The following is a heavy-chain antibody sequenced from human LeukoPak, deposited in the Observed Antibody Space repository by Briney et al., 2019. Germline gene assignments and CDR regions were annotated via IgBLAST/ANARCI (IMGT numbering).Heavy chain of an antibody. CDR3: ARGGYYTFDS. Sequence: GGSLRLSCAASGFNFRDYWMNWVRQAPGKGLEWVASINKDESARYYVDSVKGRFTISRDNAKNSLYLQMNSLRVENTAVYFCARGGYYTFDSWGQGTLVTVSS. CDR2: INKDESAR. J-gene: IGHJ4*02. V-gene: IGHV3-7*01. CDR1: GFNFRDYW. D-gene: IGHD3-3*01.